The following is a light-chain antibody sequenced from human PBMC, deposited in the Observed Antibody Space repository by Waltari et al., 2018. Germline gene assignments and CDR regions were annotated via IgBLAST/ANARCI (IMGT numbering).Light chain of an antibody. CDR3: QHYYSSPR. J-gene: IGKJ1*01. CDR1: QGIRDA. V-gene: IGKV1-NL1*01. Sequence: DIQMTQSPPSLSASVGDRVTITCRASQGIRDALVWYQQKPGKAPKVLLFAAYRLGSGVPSRFSGSGSVTDFTLTISSLQPEDYATYYCQHYYSSPRFGQGTKVEI. CDR2: AAY.